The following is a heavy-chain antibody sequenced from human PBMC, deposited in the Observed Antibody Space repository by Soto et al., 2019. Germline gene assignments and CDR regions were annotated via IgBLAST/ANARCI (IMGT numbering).Heavy chain of an antibody. CDR1: GGSISSGDYY. CDR2: SYYSGCT. D-gene: IGHD5-12*01. CDR3: AIEPPDGSRLDP. V-gene: IGHV4-30-4*01. Sequence: QVQLQETGPGLVKPSQTLSLTCTVSGGSISSGDYYCSWIRQPPGKGLEWIGYSYYSGCTYYNPALKSRVTLSVDPSNNQFSLKLSSETAAHTAEYYCAIEPPDGSRLDPWGQRTMVTVSS. J-gene: IGHJ5*02.